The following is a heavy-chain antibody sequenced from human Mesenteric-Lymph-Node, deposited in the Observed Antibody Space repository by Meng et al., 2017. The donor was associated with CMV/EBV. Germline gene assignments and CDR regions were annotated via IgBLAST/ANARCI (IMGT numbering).Heavy chain of an antibody. CDR3: ATHLPAASFDY. Sequence: GESLKISCAASGFTFSSYSMNWVRQVPGKGLEWVSSITTSSYTYYADSVKGRFTISRDNAKNSLYLQLNSLRPEDTAVYYCATHLPAASFDYWGQGTLVTVSS. D-gene: IGHD2-2*01. CDR2: ITTSSYT. V-gene: IGHV3-21*01. J-gene: IGHJ4*02. CDR1: GFTFSSYS.